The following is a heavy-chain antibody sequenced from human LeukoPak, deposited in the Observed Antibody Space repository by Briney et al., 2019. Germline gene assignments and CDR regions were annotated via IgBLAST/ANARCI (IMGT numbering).Heavy chain of an antibody. V-gene: IGHV4-59*01. D-gene: IGHD6-19*01. J-gene: IGHJ4*02. CDR1: GGSISNYY. CDR3: ARADRIAVAGT. CDR2: VYYSGST. Sequence: SETLSLTCTVSGGSISNYYWNWIRQPPGKGLEWIGYVYYSGSTNYNPSLTSRVTISVDTSKNQISLKVNSVTAADTAVYYCARADRIAVAGTWGQGILVIVSS.